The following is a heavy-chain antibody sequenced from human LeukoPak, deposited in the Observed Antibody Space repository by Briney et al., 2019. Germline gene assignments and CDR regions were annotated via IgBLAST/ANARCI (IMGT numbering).Heavy chain of an antibody. CDR2: IYYSGST. V-gene: IGHV4-31*03. CDR3: ASSYDSSGYYDDYFDY. J-gene: IGHJ4*02. Sequence: SETLSLTCTVSGGSISSGGYYWSWIRQHPGKGLEWIGYIYYSGSTYCNPSLKSRVTISVDTSKNQFSLKLSSVTAADTAVYYCASSYDSSGYYDDYFDYWGQGTLVTVSS. D-gene: IGHD3-22*01. CDR1: GGSISSGGYY.